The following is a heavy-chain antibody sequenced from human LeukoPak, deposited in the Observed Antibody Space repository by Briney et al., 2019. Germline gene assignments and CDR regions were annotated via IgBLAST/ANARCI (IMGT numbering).Heavy chain of an antibody. CDR3: AKSIAVAGTNFDY. J-gene: IGHJ4*02. CDR1: GFTFSSYA. D-gene: IGHD6-19*01. Sequence: GGSLRLSCAASGFTFSSYAMHWVRQAPGKGLEWVAVISYDGSNKYYADSVKGRFTISRDNSKNTLYLQMNSLRAEDTAVHYCAKSIAVAGTNFDYWGQGTLVTVSS. CDR2: ISYDGSNK. V-gene: IGHV3-30-3*02.